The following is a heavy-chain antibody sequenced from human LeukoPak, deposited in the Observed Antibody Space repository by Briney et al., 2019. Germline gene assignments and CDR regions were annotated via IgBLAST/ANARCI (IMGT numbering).Heavy chain of an antibody. V-gene: IGHV1-18*01. CDR1: GYTFTSYG. CDR2: ISAYNGNT. CDR3: ARDRWDVVVVAATPFDY. Sequence: ASVKVSCKASGYTFTSYGISWVRQAPGQGLQWIGWISAYNGNTNYAQKLQGRVTMTTDTSTSTAYMELRSLRSDDTAVYYCARDRWDVVVVAATPFDYWGQGTLVTVSS. J-gene: IGHJ4*02. D-gene: IGHD2-15*01.